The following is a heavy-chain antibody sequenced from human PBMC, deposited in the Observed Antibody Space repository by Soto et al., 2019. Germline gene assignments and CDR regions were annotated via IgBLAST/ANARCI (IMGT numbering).Heavy chain of an antibody. CDR3: ARDLYSSGWYGGLYYYYGMDV. J-gene: IGHJ6*02. CDR2: IYYSGST. D-gene: IGHD6-19*01. Sequence: SETLSLTCTVSGGSISSYYWSWIRQPPGKGLEWIGYIYYSGSTNYNPSLKSRVTISVDTSKNQFSLKLSSVTAADTAVYYCARDLYSSGWYGGLYYYYGMDVWGQGTTVTVSS. V-gene: IGHV4-59*01. CDR1: GGSISSYY.